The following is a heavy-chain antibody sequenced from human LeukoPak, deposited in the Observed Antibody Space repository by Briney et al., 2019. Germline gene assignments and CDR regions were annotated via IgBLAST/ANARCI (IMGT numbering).Heavy chain of an antibody. J-gene: IGHJ4*02. Sequence: GGSLRLSCAASGVTFSSYSMNWVRQAPGKGLEGGSYISSSSSTIYYADSVKGRFTISRDNSKNTLYLQMNSLRAEDTAVYYCAVKYYFDYWGQGTLVTVSS. CDR1: GVTFSSYS. CDR3: AVKYYFDY. CDR2: ISSSSSTI. V-gene: IGHV3-48*01.